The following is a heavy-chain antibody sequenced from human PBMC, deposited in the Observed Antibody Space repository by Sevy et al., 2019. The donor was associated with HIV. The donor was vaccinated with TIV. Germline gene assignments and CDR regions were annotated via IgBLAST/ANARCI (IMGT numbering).Heavy chain of an antibody. Sequence: GGSLRLSCAASGFRFTDYWMSWVRQTPGKGLEWVATIKQDESEKYYVDSVKGRFAISRDNGKNSVSLQMNGLRVEDTALYYCAREVGGFYWRPYYFDSWGQGTLVTVSS. V-gene: IGHV3-7*01. J-gene: IGHJ4*01. CDR1: GFRFTDYW. CDR2: IKQDESEK. D-gene: IGHD2-21*02. CDR3: AREVGGFYWRPYYFDS.